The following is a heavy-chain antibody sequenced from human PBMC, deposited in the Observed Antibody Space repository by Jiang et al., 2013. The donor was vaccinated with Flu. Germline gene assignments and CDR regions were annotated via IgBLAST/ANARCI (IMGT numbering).Heavy chain of an antibody. CDR3: ASLVAAVLGGY. CDR2: IYYSGST. J-gene: IGHJ4*02. Sequence: LLKPSETLSLTCTVSGGSISSSSYYWGWIRQPSGKGLEWIGSIYYSGSTYYNPSLKSRVTISVDKSKNQFSLKLSSVTAADTAVYYCASLVAAVLGGYWGQGTLVTVSS. CDR1: GGSISSSSYY. V-gene: IGHV4-39*07. D-gene: IGHD6-13*01.